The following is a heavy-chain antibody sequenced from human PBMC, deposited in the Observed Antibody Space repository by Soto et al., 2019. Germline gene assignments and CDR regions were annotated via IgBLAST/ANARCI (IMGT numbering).Heavy chain of an antibody. Sequence: PVGSLRLSCVASGITFSTYEVNWVRQAPGKGLERVSYISSSGRTKYYADSVKGRFTISRDDAKNSVYLQMNSLRAEDAALYYCTRELISAYYFDYWGQGTLVTVSS. J-gene: IGHJ4*01. D-gene: IGHD3-10*01. CDR1: GITFSTYE. CDR2: ISSSGRTK. CDR3: TRELISAYYFDY. V-gene: IGHV3-48*03.